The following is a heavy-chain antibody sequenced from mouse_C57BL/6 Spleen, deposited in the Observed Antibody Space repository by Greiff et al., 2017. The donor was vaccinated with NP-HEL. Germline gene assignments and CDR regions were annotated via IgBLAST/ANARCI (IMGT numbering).Heavy chain of an antibody. CDR1: GFTFSSYA. CDR3: ARGDLSFDY. CDR2: ISDGGSYT. J-gene: IGHJ2*01. V-gene: IGHV5-4*01. Sequence: EVQRVESGGGLVKPGGSLKLSCAASGFTFSSYAMSWVRQTPEKRLEWVATISDGGSYTYYPDNVKGRFTISRDNAKNNLYLQMSHLKSEDTAMYYCARGDLSFDYWGQGTTLTVSS.